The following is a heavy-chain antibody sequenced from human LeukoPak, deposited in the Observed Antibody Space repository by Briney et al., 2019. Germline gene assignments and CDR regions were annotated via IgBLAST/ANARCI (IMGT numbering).Heavy chain of an antibody. D-gene: IGHD4-11*01. CDR3: AKAGDYGNYNWFDP. CDR1: GFTFSSYA. Sequence: GGSLRLSCAASGFTFSSYAMSWVRQAPGKGLEWVSAISGSGGSTYYADSVKGRFTISRDNSKNTLYLQMNSPRAEDTAVYYCAKAGDYGNYNWFDPWGQGTLVTVSS. J-gene: IGHJ5*02. V-gene: IGHV3-23*01. CDR2: ISGSGGST.